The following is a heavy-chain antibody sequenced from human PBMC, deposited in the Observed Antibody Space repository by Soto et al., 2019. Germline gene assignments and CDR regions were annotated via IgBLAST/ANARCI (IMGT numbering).Heavy chain of an antibody. Sequence: SVKVSCKASGGTFSSYAISWVRQAPGQGLEWMGGIIPIFGTANYAQKFQGRVTITADKSTSTAYMELSSLRSEDTAVYYCARRASPGSFLAPAYYFDYWGQGTLVTGS. J-gene: IGHJ4*02. D-gene: IGHD3-3*01. CDR3: ARRASPGSFLAPAYYFDY. CDR1: GGTFSSYA. V-gene: IGHV1-69*06. CDR2: IIPIFGTA.